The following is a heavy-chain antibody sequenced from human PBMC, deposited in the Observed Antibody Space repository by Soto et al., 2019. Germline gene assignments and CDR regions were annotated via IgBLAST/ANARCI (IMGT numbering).Heavy chain of an antibody. Sequence: EVQLLESGGGLVQPGGSLRLSCADSVFTFSTYALSWARQAPGKGLEWVAGIDDSGVSTYYADSVKGRLTISRDNSKNTLYLQMGSLRAEDTAVYYCVKGHSSSSSQTGGMDVWGQGTTVTVSS. V-gene: IGHV3-23*01. J-gene: IGHJ6*02. CDR2: IDDSGVST. CDR1: VFTFSTYA. D-gene: IGHD3-22*01. CDR3: VKGHSSSSSQTGGMDV.